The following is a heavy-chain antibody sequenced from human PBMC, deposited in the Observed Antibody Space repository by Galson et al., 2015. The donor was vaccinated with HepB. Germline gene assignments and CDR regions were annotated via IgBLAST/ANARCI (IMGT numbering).Heavy chain of an antibody. CDR3: ARPPFGYCSGTSCYTVKVAFDI. D-gene: IGHD2-2*02. CDR1: GFTFSSYA. Sequence: SLRLSCAASGFTFSSYAMSWVRQAPGKGLEWVSAISGSGGSTYYADSVKGRFTISRDNSKNTLYLQMNSLRAEDTAVYYCARPPFGYCSGTSCYTVKVAFDIWGQGTMVTVSS. V-gene: IGHV3-23*01. J-gene: IGHJ3*02. CDR2: ISGSGGST.